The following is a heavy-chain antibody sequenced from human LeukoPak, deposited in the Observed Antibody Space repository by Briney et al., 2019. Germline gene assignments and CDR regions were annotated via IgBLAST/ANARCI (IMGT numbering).Heavy chain of an antibody. CDR3: ARGPTDSASKWLQGGYYYHYYMDV. Sequence: ASVKVSCKASGYTFTGYYMHWVRQAPGQGLEWMGWINPNSGGTNYAQKFQGRVTMTRDTSISTAYMELSRLRSDDTAVYYCARGPTDSASKWLQGGYYYHYYMDVWGKGTTVTVSS. J-gene: IGHJ6*03. CDR1: GYTFTGYY. V-gene: IGHV1-2*02. CDR2: INPNSGGT. D-gene: IGHD5-12*01.